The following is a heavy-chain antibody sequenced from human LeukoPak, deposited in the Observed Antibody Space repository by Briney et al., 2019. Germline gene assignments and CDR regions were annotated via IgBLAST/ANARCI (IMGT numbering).Heavy chain of an antibody. Sequence: KPSETLSLTCAVYGGSFSGYYWSWLRQPPGKGLEWLGEINHSGSTNYNQSLKSRVTISVDTSKKQFSLKLNSVTAADTGVYYCARVRAAAGTSWFDPWGQGTLVTVSS. CDR1: GGSFSGYY. V-gene: IGHV4-34*01. CDR2: INHSGST. D-gene: IGHD6-13*01. CDR3: ARVRAAAGTSWFDP. J-gene: IGHJ5*02.